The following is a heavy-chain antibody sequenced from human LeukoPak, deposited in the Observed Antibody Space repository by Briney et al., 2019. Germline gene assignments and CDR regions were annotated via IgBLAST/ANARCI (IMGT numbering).Heavy chain of an antibody. CDR3: ARDTRDVVGYCSGGSCYNYYYYYIDV. CDR2: IYYSGTT. J-gene: IGHJ6*03. D-gene: IGHD2-15*01. V-gene: IGHV4-39*07. Sequence: PSETLSLTCTVSGGSISSSSYYWGWIRQPPGKGLEWIGNIYYSGTTYYNPSLKSRVTISVDTSKNHFSLNLSSVTAADTAVYYCARDTRDVVGYCSGGSCYNYYYYYIDVWGKGTTVTVSS. CDR1: GGSISSSSYY.